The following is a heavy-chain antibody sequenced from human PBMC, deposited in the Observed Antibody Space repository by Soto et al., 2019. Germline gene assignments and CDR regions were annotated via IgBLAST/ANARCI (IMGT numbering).Heavy chain of an antibody. V-gene: IGHV4-59*01. Sequence: PSETLSLTCTVSGASITTYYWSWFRQPPWKGLEWIGYISYSGSTDYNPSLKSRVTISFDASKNQISLQVRSATAADAAVYYCARDLKEYCSDGKCNWFDPWGQGTLVTVSS. J-gene: IGHJ5*02. CDR2: ISYSGST. CDR1: GASITTYY. D-gene: IGHD2-15*01. CDR3: ARDLKEYCSDGKCNWFDP.